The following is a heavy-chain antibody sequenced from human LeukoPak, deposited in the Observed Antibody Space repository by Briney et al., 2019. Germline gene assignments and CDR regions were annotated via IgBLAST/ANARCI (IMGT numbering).Heavy chain of an antibody. CDR3: ARRGIAARRHFDY. V-gene: IGHV4-34*01. J-gene: IGHJ4*02. CDR1: GGSFSGYY. D-gene: IGHD6-6*01. CDR2: INHSGST. Sequence: SETLSLTCAVYGGSFSGYYWSWIRQPPGKGLEWIGEINHSGSTNYNPSLKSRVTISVDTSKNQFSLKLSSVTAADTAVYYCARRGIAARRHFDYWGQGTLVTVSS.